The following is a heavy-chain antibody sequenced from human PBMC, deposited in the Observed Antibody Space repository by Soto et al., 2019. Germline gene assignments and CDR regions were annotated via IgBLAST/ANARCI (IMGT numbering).Heavy chain of an antibody. CDR3: TKAAWCSKTSSYSAASDY. Sequence: QVHLVESGGGEVQPGRSLSLSCAASGFTFSTSGMHWVRQAPGKGLEWVAVISYDGINKDYADSVKGRFTISRDDSRNTLDLQMNILRAEDTAAYYCTKAAWCSKTSSYSAASDYWGQGTLVTVSS. D-gene: IGHD2-2*01. CDR1: GFTFSTSG. J-gene: IGHJ4*02. CDR2: ISYDGINK. V-gene: IGHV3-30*18.